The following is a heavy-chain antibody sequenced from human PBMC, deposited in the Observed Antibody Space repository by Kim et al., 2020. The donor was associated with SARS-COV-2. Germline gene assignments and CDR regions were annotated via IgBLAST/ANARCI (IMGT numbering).Heavy chain of an antibody. J-gene: IGHJ2*01. CDR3: ARVARPTCLFER. D-gene: IGHD6-25*01. CDR1: GFTFGSYW. Sequence: GGSLRLSCAASGFTFGSYWMSWVRQAPGKGLEWVANIKQDGSEKYYVDSVKGRFTVSRDNAKNSLYLQMNSLRAEDTAVYYCARVARPTCLFERWGRST. CDR2: IKQDGSEK. V-gene: IGHV3-7*03.